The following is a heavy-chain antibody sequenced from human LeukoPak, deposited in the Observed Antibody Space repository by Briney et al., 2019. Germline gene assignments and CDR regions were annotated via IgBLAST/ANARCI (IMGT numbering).Heavy chain of an antibody. CDR3: AREAYWGSSGKGFDS. Sequence: RRSLRLSCAASGFTFSSYDTNWVSQTPGKGREWVSSISSTRRYIYYAGSVKGRFTISRDSPKNTLYLQMNSLRAEDTAVYYCAREAYWGSSGKGFDSWGQGTLVIVSS. D-gene: IGHD4-23*01. CDR2: ISSTRRYI. J-gene: IGHJ4*02. V-gene: IGHV3-21*01. CDR1: GFTFSSYD.